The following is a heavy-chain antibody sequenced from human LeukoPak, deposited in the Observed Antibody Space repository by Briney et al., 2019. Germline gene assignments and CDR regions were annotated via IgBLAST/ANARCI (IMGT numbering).Heavy chain of an antibody. Sequence: SGGSLRLSCAASGFTFSTYSMNWVRQAPGKGLEWVSYISSSSSTIYYADSVKGRFTISRDNAKNSLYLQMNSLRAEDTAVYYCARGSTYYDSSGQVPIDYWGQGTLVTVSS. CDR1: GFTFSTYS. V-gene: IGHV3-48*01. J-gene: IGHJ4*02. D-gene: IGHD3-22*01. CDR3: ARGSTYYDSSGQVPIDY. CDR2: ISSSSSTI.